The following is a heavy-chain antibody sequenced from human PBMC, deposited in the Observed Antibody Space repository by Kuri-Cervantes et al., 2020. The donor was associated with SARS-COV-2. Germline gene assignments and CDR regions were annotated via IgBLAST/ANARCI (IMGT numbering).Heavy chain of an antibody. V-gene: IGHV3-30*02. J-gene: IGHJ3*02. D-gene: IGHD6-13*01. CDR2: IRYDGSNK. Sequence: GGSLRLSCAASGFTFSSYGMHWVRQAPGKGLEWVAFIRYDGSNKYYADSVKGRFTISRDNSKNTLYLQMNSLRAEDTAVYYCAKDRVSAAGDHDAFDIWGQGTMVTVSS. CDR1: GFTFSSYG. CDR3: AKDRVSAAGDHDAFDI.